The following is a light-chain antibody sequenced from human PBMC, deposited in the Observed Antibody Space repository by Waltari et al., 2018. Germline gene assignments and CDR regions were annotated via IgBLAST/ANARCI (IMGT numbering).Light chain of an antibody. V-gene: IGLV2-11*01. Sequence: QSALTQPRSVSGSPGQSVTISCTGTSSDIGGYNYVSWYQQHTGKAPKLMIYDVSARPSGVPDRFYGSKSGNTASLTISGLQAEDEADYYCCSYAGSYAWVFGGGTKVTVL. CDR1: SSDIGGYNY. CDR2: DVS. J-gene: IGLJ3*02. CDR3: CSYAGSYAWV.